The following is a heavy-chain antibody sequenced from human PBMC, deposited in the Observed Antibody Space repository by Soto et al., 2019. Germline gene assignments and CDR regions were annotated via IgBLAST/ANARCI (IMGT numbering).Heavy chain of an antibody. J-gene: IGHJ5*02. Sequence: EVQLVESGGGLVKPGGSLRLSCAASGFTFSSYSMNWVRQAPGKGLEWVSSISSSSSYIYYADSVKGRFTISRDNAKNSLYRQMNSLRAEDTAVYYCARVLGYYDFWSGSSVGWFDPWGQGTLVTVSS. CDR2: ISSSSSYI. D-gene: IGHD3-3*01. CDR3: ARVLGYYDFWSGSSVGWFDP. V-gene: IGHV3-21*01. CDR1: GFTFSSYS.